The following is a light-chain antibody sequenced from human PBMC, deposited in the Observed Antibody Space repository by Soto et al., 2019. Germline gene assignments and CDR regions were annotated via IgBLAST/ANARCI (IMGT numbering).Light chain of an antibody. Sequence: DIMMTQSPLFLLVTPGEPASISCRSSQSLLHSNGYNYVDWYLQKPGQSPQLLIYLASNRASGVPDRFSGSGSSTDFTLRISRVEAEDVGVYYCMQALETWTFGQGTKVEIK. CDR1: QSLLHSNGYNY. V-gene: IGKV2-28*01. J-gene: IGKJ1*01. CDR2: LAS. CDR3: MQALETWT.